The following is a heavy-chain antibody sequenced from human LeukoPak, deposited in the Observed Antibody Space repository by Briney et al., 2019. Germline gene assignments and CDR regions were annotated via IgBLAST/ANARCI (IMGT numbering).Heavy chain of an antibody. CDR3: EKGMTTGPRSVYHYMDV. J-gene: IGHJ6*03. D-gene: IGHD4-17*01. CDR2: LWYDGSNE. Sequence: GGSLRLSCVASGFTFRGYGMHWVRQAPGKGLEWLSLLWYDGSNEYYADSVKGRFTISRDNSKNTLYLQMNSLRAEDTAVYYCEKGMTTGPRSVYHYMDVWGKGTTVTVSS. V-gene: IGHV3-33*06. CDR1: GFTFRGYG.